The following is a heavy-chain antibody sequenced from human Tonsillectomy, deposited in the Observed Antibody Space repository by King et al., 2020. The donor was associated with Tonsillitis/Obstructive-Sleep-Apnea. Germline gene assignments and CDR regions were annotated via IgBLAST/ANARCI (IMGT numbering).Heavy chain of an antibody. CDR2: ISPSSNYI. Sequence: VQLVESGGGLVRPGGSLRLSCAASGFSFNIYNMNWVRQAPGKGLEWVASISPSSNYIYYADSLKGRFTISRDNAKNSLYLQMNRLRAEDTSVYYCARGMESSGVGYYYETSGFDYWGQGTLVTVSS. D-gene: IGHD3-22*01. J-gene: IGHJ4*02. CDR3: ARGMESSGVGYYYETSGFDY. V-gene: IGHV3-21*01. CDR1: GFSFNIYN.